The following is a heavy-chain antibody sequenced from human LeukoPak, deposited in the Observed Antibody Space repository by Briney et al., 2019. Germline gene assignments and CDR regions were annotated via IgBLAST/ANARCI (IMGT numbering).Heavy chain of an antibody. V-gene: IGHV1-46*01. D-gene: IGHD7-27*01. J-gene: IGHJ5*02. Sequence: ASVKVSCKASGYTFTSYAMHWVRQAPGQGLEWMGIINPSDSSTSYAQKFQGRVTMTRDTSTSTVYMELSSLRSEDTAVYYCARGGVAKLGPLDLWGQGTLVTVSS. CDR1: GYTFTSYA. CDR2: INPSDSST. CDR3: ARGGVAKLGPLDL.